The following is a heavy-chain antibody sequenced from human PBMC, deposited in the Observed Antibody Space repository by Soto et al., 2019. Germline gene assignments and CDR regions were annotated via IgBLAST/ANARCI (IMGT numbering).Heavy chain of an antibody. CDR2: IYHSGST. V-gene: IGHV4-38-2*01. J-gene: IGHJ4*02. Sequence: PSETLSLTCAVSGYSISSGYYWGWIRQPPGKGLEWIGSIYHSGSTYCNPSLKSRVTISVDTSKNQFSLKLSSVTAADTAVYYCARGGSYYYDSSGYYQFLDYWGQGTLVTVSS. CDR3: ARGGSYYYDSSGYYQFLDY. CDR1: GYSISSGYY. D-gene: IGHD3-22*01.